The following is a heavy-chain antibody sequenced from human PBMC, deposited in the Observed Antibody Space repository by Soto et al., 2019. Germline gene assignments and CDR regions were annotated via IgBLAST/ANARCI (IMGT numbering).Heavy chain of an antibody. D-gene: IGHD2-21*02. CDR1: GFTFSSYG. CDR2: ISYDGSNK. V-gene: IGHV3-30*18. Sequence: GGSLRLSCAASGFTFSSYGMHWVRQAPGKGLEWVAVISYDGSNKYYADSVKGRFTISRDNSKNTLYLQMNSLRAEDTAVYYCAKDIGVVTPSRYYYYGMDVWGQGTTVTAS. CDR3: AKDIGVVTPSRYYYYGMDV. J-gene: IGHJ6*02.